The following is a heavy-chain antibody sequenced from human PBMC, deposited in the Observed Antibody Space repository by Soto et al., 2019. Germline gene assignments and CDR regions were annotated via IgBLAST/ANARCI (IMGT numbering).Heavy chain of an antibody. CDR3: ARDPPITSDYAMDV. J-gene: IGHJ6*02. CDR2: TYTGGST. CDR1: GFAVSSSY. Sequence: GSLRLSCAASGFAVSSSYMMWVRQAPGKGLEWVSVTYTGGSTHYADSVKGRFTISRDDSRNTLYLQMNSLRADDTAVYYCARDPPITSDYAMDVWGQGTTVTVSS. V-gene: IGHV3-53*01. D-gene: IGHD1-20*01.